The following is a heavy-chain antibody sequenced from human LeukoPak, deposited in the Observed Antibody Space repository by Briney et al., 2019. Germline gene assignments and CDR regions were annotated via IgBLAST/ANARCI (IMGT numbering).Heavy chain of an antibody. J-gene: IGHJ4*02. D-gene: IGHD6-13*01. CDR1: GFTVSSNY. CDR2: IYSGGST. V-gene: IGHV3-66*01. CDR3: ARSASSWLLDY. Sequence: QSGGSLRLSCAASGFTVSSNYLSWVRQAPGKGLEWVSVIYSGGSTYYADSVKGRFTISRDNSKNTLYLQMNSLRAEDTAVYYCARSASSWLLDYWDQGTLVTVSS.